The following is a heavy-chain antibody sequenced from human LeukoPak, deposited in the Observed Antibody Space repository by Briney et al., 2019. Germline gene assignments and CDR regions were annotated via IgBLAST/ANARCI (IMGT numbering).Heavy chain of an antibody. CDR1: GGSISTYY. D-gene: IGHD5-24*01. CDR3: ASLEMAF. CDR2: IYYSGST. Sequence: SETLSLTCTVSGGSISTYYWSWIRQPPGKGLEWIGYIYYSGSTNYNPSLKSRVTMSVDTSKNQFSLKLSSVTAADTAVYYCASLEMAFWGQGALVTVSS. V-gene: IGHV4-59*08. J-gene: IGHJ4*02.